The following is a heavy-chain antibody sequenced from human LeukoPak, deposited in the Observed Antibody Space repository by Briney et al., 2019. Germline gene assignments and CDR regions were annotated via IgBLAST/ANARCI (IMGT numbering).Heavy chain of an antibody. D-gene: IGHD1-26*01. CDR2: VAPLLETT. CDR3: AEDRIVGALGWLDP. CDR1: GDTFSIYT. Sequence: ASVKVSCKAPGDTFSIYTITWVRQAPGQGLEWMGGVAPLLETTNYAPKFRGRMTITADESTSTAYMELTSLRSDDTAVYYCAEDRIVGALGWLDPWGQGTLVTVSS. V-gene: IGHV1-69*01. J-gene: IGHJ5*02.